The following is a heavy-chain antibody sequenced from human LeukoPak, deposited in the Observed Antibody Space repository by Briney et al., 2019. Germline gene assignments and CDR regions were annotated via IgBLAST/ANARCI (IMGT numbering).Heavy chain of an antibody. CDR2: ISHSGYT. Sequence: ASETLSLTCTVYTGSFSGYYWSWIRQPPGTGLEWVGEISHSGYTNLNPSLKSRLTISLDTTKNHFSLRLTSLTAADTAVYYCARHGFYGDSARRKFDPWGQGTLVTVSS. D-gene: IGHD4-17*01. CDR3: ARHGFYGDSARRKFDP. V-gene: IGHV4-34*01. J-gene: IGHJ5*02. CDR1: TGSFSGYY.